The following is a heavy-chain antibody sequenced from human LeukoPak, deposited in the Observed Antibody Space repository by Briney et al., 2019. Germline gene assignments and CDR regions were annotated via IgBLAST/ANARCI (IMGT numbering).Heavy chain of an antibody. D-gene: IGHD2-2*01. V-gene: IGHV3-21*01. CDR2: ISSSSSYI. Sequence: GGSLRLSCAASGFTFSSYSMNWVRQAPGKGLEWVSSISSSSSYIYYADSVKGRFTISRDNAKNSLYLQMNSLRAEDTAVHYCAREGCSSTSCYRWFDPWGQGTLVTVSS. CDR3: AREGCSSTSCYRWFDP. CDR1: GFTFSSYS. J-gene: IGHJ5*02.